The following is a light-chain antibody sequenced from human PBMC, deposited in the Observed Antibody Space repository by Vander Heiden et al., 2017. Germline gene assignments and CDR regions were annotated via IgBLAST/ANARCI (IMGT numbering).Light chain of an antibody. CDR1: SSNIGSNY. CDR2: SNN. CDR3: AAWDDSLSVV. J-gene: IGLJ2*01. V-gene: IGLV1-47*02. Sequence: QSVLTQPPSASGTPGQRVTISCSGSSSNIGSNYVYWYQQRPGTAPKLVIYSNNQRPSGVPDRFSGSKSGTSASLAVSGLRSEDEADYYCAAWDDSLSVVFGGGTKLTVL.